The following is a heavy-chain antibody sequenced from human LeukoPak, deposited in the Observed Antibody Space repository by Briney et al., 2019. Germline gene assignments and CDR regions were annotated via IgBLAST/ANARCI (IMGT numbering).Heavy chain of an antibody. Sequence: PGGSLRLSCAASGFTFSDHHMDWVRQAPGKGLEWVGRSRNRPNSYTTEYAASVKGRFTISRDDSKNSLYLQMNSLETEDTAVYYCARAQPSYSSTWYWFDPWGQGTLVTVSS. V-gene: IGHV3-72*01. CDR3: ARAQPSYSSTWYWFDP. CDR1: GFTFSDHH. D-gene: IGHD6-13*01. CDR2: SRNRPNSYTT. J-gene: IGHJ5*02.